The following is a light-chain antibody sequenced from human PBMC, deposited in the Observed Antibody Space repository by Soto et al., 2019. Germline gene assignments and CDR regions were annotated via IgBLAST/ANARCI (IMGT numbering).Light chain of an antibody. Sequence: EIVMTQSPATLSVSPGERATLSCRASQSVSSNLAWYQQKPGQAPRLLIYGASTRATGIPARVSCSGSGTEFTLTISSLQSAEFAVYDCQHYNNWPTVGPGTKVDIK. J-gene: IGKJ3*01. CDR2: GAS. CDR3: QHYNNWPT. V-gene: IGKV3-15*01. CDR1: QSVSSN.